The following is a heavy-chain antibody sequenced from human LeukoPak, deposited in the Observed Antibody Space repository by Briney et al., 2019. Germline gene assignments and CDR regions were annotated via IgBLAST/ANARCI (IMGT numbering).Heavy chain of an antibody. CDR2: IYTSGST. J-gene: IGHJ6*03. D-gene: IGHD5-12*01. CDR3: ARNAATTNYYYYYYMDV. Sequence: PSETLSLTCTVSGGSISSYYWSWIRQPAGKGLEWIGRIYTSGSTNYNPSLKSRVTMSVDTSKNQFSLKLSSVTAADTAVYYCARNAATTNYYYYYYMDVWGKGTTVTVSS. CDR1: GGSISSYY. V-gene: IGHV4-4*07.